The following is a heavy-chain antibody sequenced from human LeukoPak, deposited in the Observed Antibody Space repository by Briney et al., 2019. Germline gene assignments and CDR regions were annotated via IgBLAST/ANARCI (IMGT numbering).Heavy chain of an antibody. J-gene: IGHJ4*02. CDR2: ISSNGGST. CDR3: ARGGIAAAGDFDY. Sequence: GGSLRLSCAASGFTFSSYAMHWVRQAPGKGLEYVSAISSNGGSTYYANSVKGRFTISRDNSKNTLYLQMGSLRAEDMAVYYCARGGIAAAGDFDYWGQGTLVTVS. CDR1: GFTFSSYA. D-gene: IGHD6-13*01. V-gene: IGHV3-64*01.